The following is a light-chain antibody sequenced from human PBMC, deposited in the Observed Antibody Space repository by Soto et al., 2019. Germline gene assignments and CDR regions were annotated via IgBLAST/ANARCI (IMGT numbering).Light chain of an antibody. V-gene: IGLV2-23*01. CDR2: EGT. CDR3: CSHAGSSSWV. J-gene: IGLJ3*02. CDR1: SSDIGGYDF. Sequence: QSALTQPPSASGSPGQSVTISCIGTSSDIGGYDFVSWYQQYPGKAPKLIIYEGTKRPPGVSDRFSGSESGNTASLTISGLQTEDEADYYCCSHAGSSSWVFGGGTKLTVL.